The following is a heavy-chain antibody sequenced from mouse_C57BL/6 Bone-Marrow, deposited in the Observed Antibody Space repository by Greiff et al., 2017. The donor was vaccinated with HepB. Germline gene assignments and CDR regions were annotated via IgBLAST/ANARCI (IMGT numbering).Heavy chain of an antibody. V-gene: IGHV5-17*01. J-gene: IGHJ3*01. CDR3: ARPGDYGYDWFAY. CDR1: GFTFSDYG. Sequence: EVKVVESGGGLVKPGGSLKLSCAASGFTFSDYGMHWVRQAPEKGLEWVAYISSGSSTIYYADTVKGRFTISRDNAKNTLFLQMTSLRSEDTAMYYCARPGDYGYDWFAYWGQGTLVTVSA. D-gene: IGHD2-2*01. CDR2: ISSGSSTI.